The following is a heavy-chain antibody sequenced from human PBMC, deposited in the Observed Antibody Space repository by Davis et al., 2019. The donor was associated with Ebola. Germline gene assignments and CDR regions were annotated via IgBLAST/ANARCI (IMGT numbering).Heavy chain of an antibody. J-gene: IGHJ4*01. CDR1: GGSISSYY. V-gene: IGHV4-59*12. Sequence: SETLSLTCTVSGGSISSYYWSWIRQPPGKGLEWIGYIYYSGSTNYNPSLKSRVTISVDTSDNHFSLNLGSVTAADTGIYYCARGTPVRLFDYWGQGSLVTVSS. D-gene: IGHD2-15*01. CDR3: ARGTPVRLFDY. CDR2: IYYSGST.